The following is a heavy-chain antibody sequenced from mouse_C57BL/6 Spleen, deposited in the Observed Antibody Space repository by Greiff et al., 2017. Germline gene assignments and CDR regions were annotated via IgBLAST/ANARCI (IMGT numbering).Heavy chain of an antibody. J-gene: IGHJ2*01. CDR3: ARPRTGGYYVDY. CDR1: GFTFSDYG. Sequence: EVQLQESGGGLVKPGGSLKLSCAASGFTFSDYGMHWVRQAPEKGLEWVAYISSGSSTIYYADTVKGRFTISRDNAKNTLFLQMTSLRSEDTAMYYCARPRTGGYYVDYWGQGTTLTVSS. D-gene: IGHD4-1*01. CDR2: ISSGSSTI. V-gene: IGHV5-17*01.